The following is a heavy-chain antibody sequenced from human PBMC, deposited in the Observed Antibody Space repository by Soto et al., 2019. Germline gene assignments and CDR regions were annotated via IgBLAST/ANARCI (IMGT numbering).Heavy chain of an antibody. D-gene: IGHD3-3*01. CDR2: MNASNGNT. CDR1: GYTFTSYA. J-gene: IGHJ5*02. Sequence: ASVKVSCKASGYTFTSYAMHWVRQAPGQRLEWMGWMNASNGNTGYAQKFQGRVTMTRDTSISTAYMELSSLRSEDTAVYYCARGDYDFWSGYTGNNWFDPWGQGTLVTVSS. V-gene: IGHV1-8*02. CDR3: ARGDYDFWSGYTGNNWFDP.